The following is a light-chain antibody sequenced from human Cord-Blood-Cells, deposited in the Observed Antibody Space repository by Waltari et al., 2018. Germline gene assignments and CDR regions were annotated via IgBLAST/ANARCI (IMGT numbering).Light chain of an antibody. J-gene: IGLJ3*02. Sequence: QSVLTQPPSASGTPGQRVTIYCSGSSSNIGRNTVNWYQQLPGTAPKLVIESNNQRPSGVPDRFSGSKSGTSASLAISGLQSEDEADYYCAAWDDSLNGPVFGGGTKLTVL. CDR2: SNN. CDR3: AAWDDSLNGPV. V-gene: IGLV1-44*01. CDR1: SSNIGRNT.